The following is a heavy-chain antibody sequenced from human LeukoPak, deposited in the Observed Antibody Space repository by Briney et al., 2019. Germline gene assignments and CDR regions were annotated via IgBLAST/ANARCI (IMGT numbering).Heavy chain of an antibody. D-gene: IGHD3-3*01. Sequence: ASMKDPCKACGYNYRDYYIHWVQHTPGEGLEWNVCINPHMGGTRYAPKFQGRVTMSSDTAINTAYMELRRLRSDDTAVFYCARVNRFFFFKQKTAYEIWGQGTRVTVSS. CDR2: INPHMGGT. J-gene: IGHJ3*01. V-gene: IGHV1-2*02. CDR3: ARVNRFFFFKQKTAYEI. CDR1: GYNYRDYY.